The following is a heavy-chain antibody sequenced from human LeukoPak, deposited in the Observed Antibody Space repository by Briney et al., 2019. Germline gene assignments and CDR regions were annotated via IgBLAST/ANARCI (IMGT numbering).Heavy chain of an antibody. J-gene: IGHJ5*02. D-gene: IGHD2-15*01. CDR3: ARDPSRSCAGGNCFSS. CDR2: IYYSGST. CDR1: GGSISSRSYY. Sequence: SETLSLTCTVSGGSISSRSYYWGWIRQPPGKGLEWVGSIYYSGSTYYNPSLKSRVTISVDTSKNQFSLNLRSVSAADTAVYYCARDPSRSCAGGNCFSSWGQGTLVIVSS. V-gene: IGHV4-39*07.